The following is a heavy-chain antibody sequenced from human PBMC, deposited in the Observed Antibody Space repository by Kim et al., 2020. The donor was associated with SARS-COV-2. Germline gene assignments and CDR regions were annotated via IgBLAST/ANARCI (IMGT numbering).Heavy chain of an antibody. Sequence: SYTPSLKSRVTISGDTSKNQFSLKLSSVTAADTAVYYCARNDGYYYGMDVWGQGTTVTVSS. D-gene: IGHD3-16*01. J-gene: IGHJ6*02. V-gene: IGHV4-39*01. CDR3: ARNDGYYYGMDV.